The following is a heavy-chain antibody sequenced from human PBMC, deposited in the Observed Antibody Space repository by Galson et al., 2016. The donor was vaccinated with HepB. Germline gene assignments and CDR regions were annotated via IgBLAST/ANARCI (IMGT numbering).Heavy chain of an antibody. V-gene: IGHV3-53*01. CDR2: IYAGGGT. D-gene: IGHD6-13*01. Sequence: SLRLSCAASGFTVSNYYMSWVRQAPGKGLEWVSLIYAGGGTSYADSVKGRFTISRDNSKNTLYLQMNSLRAEDTAVYCCARDFRRSWPYFDYWGQGTLVTVSS. CDR1: GFTVSNYY. J-gene: IGHJ4*02. CDR3: ARDFRRSWPYFDY.